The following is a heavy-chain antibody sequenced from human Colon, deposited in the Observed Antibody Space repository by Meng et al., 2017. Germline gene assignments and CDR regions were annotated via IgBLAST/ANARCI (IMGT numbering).Heavy chain of an antibody. CDR2: IYPGDSDT. D-gene: IGHD1-26*01. Sequence: GGSLRLSCKGTGYTFTNHWIGWVRQMPGKGLEWMGIIYPGDSDTRYSPSFQGQVTISVDTSINTAYLQWNSLKASDTGMYYCARYGDSGSYVPNWFDAWGQGTLVTVSS. V-gene: IGHV5-51*01. J-gene: IGHJ5*02. CDR1: GYTFTNHW. CDR3: ARYGDSGSYVPNWFDA.